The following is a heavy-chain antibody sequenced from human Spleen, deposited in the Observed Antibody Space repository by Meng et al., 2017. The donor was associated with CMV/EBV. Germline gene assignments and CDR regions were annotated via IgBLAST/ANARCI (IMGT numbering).Heavy chain of an antibody. V-gene: IGHV1-69*05. CDR1: GGTFSSNA. J-gene: IGHJ4*02. CDR2: IMPIYGTP. Sequence: SVKVSCKASGGTFSSNALSWVRQAPGQGLEWMGGIMPIYGTPKYAQKFQGRVTITTDESTTIAYMEVSSLRSEDTALYFCATGSPQAGGGQPTRGLDSWGQGTLVTVSS. CDR3: ATGSPQAGGGQPTRGLDS. D-gene: IGHD3-10*01.